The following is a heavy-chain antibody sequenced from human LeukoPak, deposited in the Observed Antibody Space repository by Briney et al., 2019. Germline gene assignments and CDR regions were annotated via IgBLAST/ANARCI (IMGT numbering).Heavy chain of an antibody. Sequence: SETLSLTCAVYGGSFSGYYWSWIRQPPGKGLEWIGEINHSGSTNYNPSLKSRVTISVDTSKNQFSLKLSSVTAADTAVYYCARHPIYGSGSYYKNNWFDPWGQGTLVTVSS. CDR3: ARHPIYGSGSYYKNNWFDP. D-gene: IGHD3-10*01. CDR1: GGSFSGYY. J-gene: IGHJ5*02. CDR2: INHSGST. V-gene: IGHV4-34*01.